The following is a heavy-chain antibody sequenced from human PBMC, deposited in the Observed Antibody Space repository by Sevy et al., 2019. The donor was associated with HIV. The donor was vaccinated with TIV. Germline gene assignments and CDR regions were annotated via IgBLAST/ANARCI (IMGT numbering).Heavy chain of an antibody. D-gene: IGHD3-10*01. V-gene: IGHV1-18*01. Sequence: AAVKVSCKASGYTFSSYGISWVRQVPRQGLERRGWIVTYNRNIKYSQKVQVRVTMTTDTSTSTAYMELRSLTSDDTAVYFCARISTLRGKFNWFDPWGQGTLVTVSS. CDR2: IVTYNRNI. J-gene: IGHJ5*02. CDR3: ARISTLRGKFNWFDP. CDR1: GYTFSSYG.